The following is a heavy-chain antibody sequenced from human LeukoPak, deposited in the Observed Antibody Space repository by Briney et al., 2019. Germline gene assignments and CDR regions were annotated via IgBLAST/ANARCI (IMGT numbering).Heavy chain of an antibody. CDR3: ASSRTDSSGWYPGYYYYYGMDV. J-gene: IGHJ6*02. V-gene: IGHV3-30-3*01. Sequence: TGGSLRLSCAASGFTFSSNAMHWVRQAPGKGLEWVAVISYDGSNKYYADSVKGRFTISRDNSKNTLYLQMNSLRAEDTAVYYCASSRTDSSGWYPGYYYYYGMDVWGQGTTVTVSS. CDR1: GFTFSSNA. D-gene: IGHD6-19*01. CDR2: ISYDGSNK.